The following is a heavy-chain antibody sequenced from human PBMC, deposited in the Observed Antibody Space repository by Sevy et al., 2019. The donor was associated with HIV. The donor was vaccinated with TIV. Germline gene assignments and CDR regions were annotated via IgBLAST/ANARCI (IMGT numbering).Heavy chain of an antibody. CDR2: IWYDGSKK. D-gene: IGHD6-19*01. CDR1: GFSFSTYG. Sequence: GGSLRLSCTTSGFSFSTYGMHWVRQAPGKGLEWVAGIWYDGSKKQYADSVKGRFTISRDNSKNTMYLQMNSLRVEDTALLYCARERDENSSGWSVPFDKWGQGTLVTVSS. CDR3: ARERDENSSGWSVPFDK. V-gene: IGHV3-33*01. J-gene: IGHJ4*02.